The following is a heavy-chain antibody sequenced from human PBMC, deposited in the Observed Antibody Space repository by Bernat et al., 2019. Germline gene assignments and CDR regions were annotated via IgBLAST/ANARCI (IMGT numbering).Heavy chain of an antibody. D-gene: IGHD3-16*01. CDR3: AKAPIYDLPPHYFDY. V-gene: IGHV3-9*01. J-gene: IGHJ4*02. Sequence: EVQLVESGGGLVQPGRSLRLSCAASGFTFDDYAMHWVRQAPGKGLEWVSGISWNSGSRDYADSVKGRFTISRDNAKNSLYLQMNSLRAEDTALYYCAKAPIYDLPPHYFDYWGQGTLVTVSS. CDR2: ISWNSGSR. CDR1: GFTFDDYA.